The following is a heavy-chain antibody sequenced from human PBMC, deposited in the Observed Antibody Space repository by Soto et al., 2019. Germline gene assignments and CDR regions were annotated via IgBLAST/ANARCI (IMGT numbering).Heavy chain of an antibody. V-gene: IGHV4-30-4*01. CDR1: GGSISSGDYY. CDR2: IYYSGST. J-gene: IGHJ5*02. CDR3: ARGAPLMTTVTGNWFDP. D-gene: IGHD4-4*01. Sequence: QVQLQESGPGLVKPSQTLSLTCTVSGGSISSGDYYWSWIRQPPGKGLEWIGYIYYSGSTYYNPSLTSRVTISVDTSKNQFSLKLSSVTAADTAVYYCARGAPLMTTVTGNWFDPWGQGTLVTVSS.